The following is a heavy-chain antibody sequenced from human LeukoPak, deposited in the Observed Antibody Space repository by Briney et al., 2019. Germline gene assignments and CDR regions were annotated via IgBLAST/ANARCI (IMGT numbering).Heavy chain of an antibody. D-gene: IGHD3-3*01. CDR2: TSGSGGST. CDR1: GFTFSSYA. V-gene: IGHV3-23*01. J-gene: IGHJ4*02. CDR3: ATNYYDFWSGYKD. Sequence: GGSLRLSCAASGFTFSSYAMSWVRQAPGKGLEWVSATSGSGGSTYYAGSVKGRFTISRDNSKNTLYLQMNSLRAEDTAVYYCATNYYDFWSGYKDWGQGTLVTVSS.